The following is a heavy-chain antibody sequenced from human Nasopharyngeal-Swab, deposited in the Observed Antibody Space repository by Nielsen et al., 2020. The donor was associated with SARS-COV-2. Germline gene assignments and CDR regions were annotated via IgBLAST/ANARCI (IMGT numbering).Heavy chain of an antibody. D-gene: IGHD5-12*01. V-gene: IGHV3-48*04. J-gene: IGHJ4*02. CDR1: GFAFSTYS. CDR2: ISSGGSTI. CDR3: ARERGGGYGDY. Sequence: LSLTCAASGFAFSTYSMNWVRQAPGKGLEWLSYISSGGSTIYYADSVRGRFTISRDNAKNSLYLQMNSLTAEDTAVYYCARERGGGYGDYWGQGTLVTVSS.